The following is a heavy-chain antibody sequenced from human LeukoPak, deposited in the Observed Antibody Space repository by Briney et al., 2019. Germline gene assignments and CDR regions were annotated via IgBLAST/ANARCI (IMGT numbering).Heavy chain of an antibody. V-gene: IGHV3-33*01. J-gene: IGHJ4*02. CDR2: IRYDGSNK. CDR3: ARGRPHGNDY. D-gene: IGHD4-23*01. Sequence: GGSLRLSCAASGFTFSSYGMHWVRQAPGKGLEWVAVIRYDGSNKYYADSVKGRFTISRDNSKNTLYLQMNSLRAEDTAVYYCARGRPHGNDYWGQGTLVTVSS. CDR1: GFTFSSYG.